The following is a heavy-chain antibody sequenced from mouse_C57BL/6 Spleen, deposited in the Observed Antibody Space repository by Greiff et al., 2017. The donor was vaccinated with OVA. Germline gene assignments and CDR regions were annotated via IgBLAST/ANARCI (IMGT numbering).Heavy chain of an antibody. V-gene: IGHV1-64*01. J-gene: IGHJ4*01. CDR2: IHPNSGST. CDR3: ARYDYYAMDY. Sequence: VQLQQPGAELVKPGASVKLSCKASGYTFTSYWMHWVKQRPGQGLEWIGMIHPNSGSTNYKEKFKSKATLTVDKSSSTAYMQLSSLTSEDAAVYYCARYDYYAMDYWGQGTSVTVSS. CDR1: GYTFTSYW.